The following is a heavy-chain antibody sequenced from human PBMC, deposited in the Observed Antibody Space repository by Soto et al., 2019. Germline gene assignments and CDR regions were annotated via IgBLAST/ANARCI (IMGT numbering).Heavy chain of an antibody. J-gene: IGHJ4*02. Sequence: GGSLRLSCAASGFTFSSYGMHWVRQAPGKGLEWVAVISYDGSNKYYADSVKGRFTISRDNSKNTLYLQMNSLRAEDTAVYYCAKDRYMILYYFDYWGQGTLVTVSS. V-gene: IGHV3-30*18. CDR3: AKDRYMILYYFDY. CDR2: ISYDGSNK. D-gene: IGHD3-22*01. CDR1: GFTFSSYG.